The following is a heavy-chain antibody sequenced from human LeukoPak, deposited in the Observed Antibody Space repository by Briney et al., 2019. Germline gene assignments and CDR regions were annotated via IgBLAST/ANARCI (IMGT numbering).Heavy chain of an antibody. V-gene: IGHV3-66*01. CDR2: IYSGGST. Sequence: GGSLRLSCAASGFAFSSYGMSWVRQAPGKGLEWVSVIYSGGSTYYADSVKARYTISRDNSKNTVYLQMNSLRVEDTAVYYCVRDPRGYSGYDPITWGQGTLVTVSS. CDR3: VRDPRGYSGYDPIT. D-gene: IGHD5-12*01. J-gene: IGHJ5*02. CDR1: GFAFSSYG.